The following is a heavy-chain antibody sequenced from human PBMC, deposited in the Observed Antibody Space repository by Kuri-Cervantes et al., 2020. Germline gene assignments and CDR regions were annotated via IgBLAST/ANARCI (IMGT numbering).Heavy chain of an antibody. Sequence: SETLSLTCTVSGGSVSSGSYYWSWIRQPPGKGLEWIGYIYYSGSTNYNPSLKSRVTISVDTSKNQFSLKLSSVTAADTAVYYCARVRNYYDSSGQLNWFDPWGQGTLVTVSS. CDR2: IYYSGST. D-gene: IGHD3-22*01. J-gene: IGHJ5*02. CDR1: GGSVSSGSYY. CDR3: ARVRNYYDSSGQLNWFDP. V-gene: IGHV4-61*01.